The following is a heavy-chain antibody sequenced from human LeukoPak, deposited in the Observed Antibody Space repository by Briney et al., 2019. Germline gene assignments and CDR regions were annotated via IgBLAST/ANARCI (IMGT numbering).Heavy chain of an antibody. CDR2: ISSSSKTI. V-gene: IGHV3-48*02. CDR3: ARDQGIFDY. J-gene: IGHJ4*02. Sequence: GGSLRLSCAASGFTFSSYSMNWVRQTPGKGLEWVSYISSSSKTIYYADSVKGRFTISRDNAKNSLYPQMNSLRDEDSAVYYCARDQGIFDYWGQGTLVTVSS. CDR1: GFTFSSYS.